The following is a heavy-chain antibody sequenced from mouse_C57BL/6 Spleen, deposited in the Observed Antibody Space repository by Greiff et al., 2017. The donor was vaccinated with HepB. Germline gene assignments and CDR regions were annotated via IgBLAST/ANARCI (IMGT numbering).Heavy chain of an antibody. D-gene: IGHD1-1*01. V-gene: IGHV10-3*01. CDR1: GFTFNTYA. CDR2: IRSKSSNYAT. Sequence: DVMLVESGGGLVQPKGLLKLSCAASGFTFNTYAMHWVRQAPGKGLEWVARIRSKSSNYATYYADSVKDRFTISRDDSQSMLYLQMNNLKTEDTAMYYCVRDLGYYGSFDYWGQGTTLTVSS. J-gene: IGHJ2*01. CDR3: VRDLGYYGSFDY.